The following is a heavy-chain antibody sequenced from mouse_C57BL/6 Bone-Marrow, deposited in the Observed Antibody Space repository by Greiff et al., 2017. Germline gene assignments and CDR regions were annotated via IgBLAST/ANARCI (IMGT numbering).Heavy chain of an antibody. Sequence: VQLQQSGAELVRPGASVKLSCTASGFNIKDDYMHWVKQRPEQGLEWIGWIDPENGDTEYASKFQGKATITADTSSNTAYLQLSSLTSEDTAVYYCTREGLPYFDYWGQGTTLTVSS. CDR1: GFNIKDDY. D-gene: IGHD5-5*01. V-gene: IGHV14-4*01. CDR3: TREGLPYFDY. J-gene: IGHJ2*01. CDR2: IDPENGDT.